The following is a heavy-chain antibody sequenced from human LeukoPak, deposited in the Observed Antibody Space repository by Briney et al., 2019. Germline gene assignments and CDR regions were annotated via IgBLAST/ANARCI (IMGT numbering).Heavy chain of an antibody. CDR2: IIPIFGTA. D-gene: IGHD5-12*01. V-gene: IGHV1-69*05. J-gene: IGHJ4*02. Sequence: GASVKVSCKASGGTFSSYAISWVRQAPGQGLEWMGGIIPIFGTANYAQKFQGRVTITTDESTSTAYMELSSLRSEDTAVYYCARVRYSGYDPVYWGQGTLVTVSS. CDR1: GGTFSSYA. CDR3: ARVRYSGYDPVY.